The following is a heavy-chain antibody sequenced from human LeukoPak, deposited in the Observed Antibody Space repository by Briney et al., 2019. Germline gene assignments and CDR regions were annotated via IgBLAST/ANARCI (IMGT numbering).Heavy chain of an antibody. D-gene: IGHD3-3*01. CDR2: VYYSGST. J-gene: IGHJ5*02. Sequence: SETLSLTCTVSGGSISSSSYYWGWIRQPPGKGLEWIVSVYYSGSTYYNPSRKSRVTISVDTSKNQFSLKLSSVTAADTAVYYCARHYYDFWSGYYGGDWFDPWGQGTLVTVSS. CDR3: ARHYYDFWSGYYGGDWFDP. CDR1: GGSISSSSYY. V-gene: IGHV4-39*01.